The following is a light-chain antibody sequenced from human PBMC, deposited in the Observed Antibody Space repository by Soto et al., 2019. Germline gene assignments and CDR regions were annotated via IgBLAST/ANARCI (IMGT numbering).Light chain of an antibody. CDR2: GAS. J-gene: IGKJ3*01. CDR1: QSVSSSY. Sequence: IVLTQSPGTLSLSPRERATLSCRASQSVSSSYLAWYQQKPGQAPRLLIYGASSRAIGTPDRFSGSGSGTDFTLTISRLEPEDFAVYYCQRYCRRFTFGLGTKVHI. CDR3: QRYCRRFT. V-gene: IGKV3-20*01.